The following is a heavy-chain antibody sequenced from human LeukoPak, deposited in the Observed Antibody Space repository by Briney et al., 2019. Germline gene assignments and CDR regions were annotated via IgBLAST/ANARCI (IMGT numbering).Heavy chain of an antibody. CDR2: IRNSDGMT. D-gene: IGHD1-1*01. J-gene: IGHJ4*02. CDR3: AKGLERESRLDS. Sequence: PGGSLRLSCAASGVTFSNYSMNWVRQAPGQGLEWVSGIRNSDGMTYYADSVRGRFTISTDNSKNTLYLQMNSLRAEDTALYYCAKGLERESRLDSWGQGTLVTVSS. CDR1: GVTFSNYS. V-gene: IGHV3-23*01.